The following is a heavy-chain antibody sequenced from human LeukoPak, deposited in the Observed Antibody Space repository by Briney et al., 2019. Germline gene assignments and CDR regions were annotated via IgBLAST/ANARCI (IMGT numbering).Heavy chain of an antibody. D-gene: IGHD3-10*01. Sequence: GGSLRLSCAASGFTFNYYGMHWVRQAPGKGLEWVAFISYDGSNKYYADSVKGRFAISRDNSKNTLYLQMNSLRAEDTAVYYCAKNNYYGSGSYYTPFDHWGQGTLVTVSS. J-gene: IGHJ4*02. V-gene: IGHV3-30*18. CDR2: ISYDGSNK. CDR3: AKNNYYGSGSYYTPFDH. CDR1: GFTFNYYG.